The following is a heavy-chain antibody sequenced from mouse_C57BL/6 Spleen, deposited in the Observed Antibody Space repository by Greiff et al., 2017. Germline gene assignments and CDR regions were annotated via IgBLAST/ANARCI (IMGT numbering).Heavy chain of an antibody. CDR1: GYAFTSYW. CDR2: INPSNGGT. Sequence: QVQLQQPGTELVKPGASVKLSCKASGYAFTSYWMHWVKQRPGKGLEWIGNINPSNGGTNYNEKFKGKATLTVDKSSSTAYMQLSSLTSEDSAVYECARDYGSSAWFAYWGQGTLVTVSA. CDR3: ARDYGSSAWFAY. D-gene: IGHD1-1*01. V-gene: IGHV1-53*01. J-gene: IGHJ3*01.